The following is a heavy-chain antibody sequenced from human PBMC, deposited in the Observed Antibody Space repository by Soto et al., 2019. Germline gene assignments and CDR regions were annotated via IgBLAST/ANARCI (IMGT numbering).Heavy chain of an antibody. Sequence: PGESLKISCKGSGYSFAGYWIAWVRQKPGKGLEWMGRIDPSDSQTYYSPSFRGHVTISATKSITTVFLQWSSLRASDTAMYYCARQIYDSDTGPNFQYYFDSWGQGTPVTVSS. CDR3: ARQIYDSDTGPNFQYYFDS. CDR2: IDPSDSQT. D-gene: IGHD3-22*01. CDR1: GYSFAGYW. J-gene: IGHJ4*02. V-gene: IGHV5-10-1*01.